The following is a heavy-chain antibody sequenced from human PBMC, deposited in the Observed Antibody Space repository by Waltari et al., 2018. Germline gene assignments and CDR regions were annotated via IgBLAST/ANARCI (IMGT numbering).Heavy chain of an antibody. Sequence: EMQLVESGGGFVQLGGSLRLSCAASGFSFSGPAMHWVRQAAGTGVGWVGHIRKKANKCAREYAASVRGRFTITRDDSKQTTYLQMDSLKGGDTAVDYCTGVDGHWFFVLWGRGTLVTVSS. J-gene: IGHJ2*01. CDR1: GFSFSGPA. CDR2: IRKKANKCAR. V-gene: IGHV3-73*01. D-gene: IGHD3-10*01. CDR3: TGVDGHWFFVL.